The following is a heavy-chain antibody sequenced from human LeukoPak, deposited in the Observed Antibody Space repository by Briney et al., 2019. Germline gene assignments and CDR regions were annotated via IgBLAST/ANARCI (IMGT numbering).Heavy chain of an antibody. CDR1: GFTFSSYA. CDR3: AKIRSRGPSSLNYFDY. V-gene: IGHV3-30-3*02. Sequence: GGSLRLSCAASGFTFSSYAMHWVRQAPGKGLEWVAVISYDGSNKYYADSVKGRFTISRDNSKNTLYLQMNSLRAEDTAVYYCAKIRSRGPSSLNYFDYWGQGTLVTVSS. D-gene: IGHD2-15*01. J-gene: IGHJ4*02. CDR2: ISYDGSNK.